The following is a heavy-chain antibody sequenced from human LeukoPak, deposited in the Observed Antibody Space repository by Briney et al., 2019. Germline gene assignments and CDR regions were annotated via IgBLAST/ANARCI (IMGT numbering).Heavy chain of an antibody. CDR2: IYHSGST. J-gene: IGHJ5*02. CDR3: AGARNGRSTSSNAPKNCFDP. V-gene: IGHV4-38-2*01. D-gene: IGHD2-2*01. CDR1: GYSISSGYY. Sequence: SETLSLTCAVSGYSISSGYYWGWIRQPLGKGLEWIGSIYHSGSTYYNPSLKSRVTISVDTSKNQFSLKLSSVTAADTAVYYCAGARNGRSTSSNAPKNCFDPWGQETLSPSPQ.